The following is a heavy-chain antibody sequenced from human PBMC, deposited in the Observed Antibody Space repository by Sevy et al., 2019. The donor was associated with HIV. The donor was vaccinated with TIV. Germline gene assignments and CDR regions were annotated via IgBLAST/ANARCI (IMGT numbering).Heavy chain of an antibody. V-gene: IGHV3-11*01. D-gene: IGHD4-4*01. J-gene: IGHJ4*02. CDR2: ISSSGSTI. CDR1: GFTFSDYY. Sequence: GGSLRLSCAASGFTFSDYYMSWIRQAPGKGLEWVSYISSSGSTIYYADSVKRRFTISRDNAKNSLYLQMNSLRAEDTAVYYCARDFAVDGYSYYFDYWGQGTLVTVSS. CDR3: ARDFAVDGYSYYFDY.